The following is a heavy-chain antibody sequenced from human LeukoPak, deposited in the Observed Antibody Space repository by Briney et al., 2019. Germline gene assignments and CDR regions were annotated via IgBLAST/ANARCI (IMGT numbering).Heavy chain of an antibody. Sequence: GGSLRLSCAASGFTFDDYAMHWVRQAPGKGLEWVSGISWNSGSIGYADSVKGRFTISRDNAKNSLYLQMNSLRAEDTALYYCAKDRVLDSGYDEGSALDYWGQGTLVTVSS. J-gene: IGHJ4*02. V-gene: IGHV3-9*01. CDR3: AKDRVLDSGYDEGSALDY. CDR1: GFTFDDYA. CDR2: ISWNSGSI. D-gene: IGHD5-12*01.